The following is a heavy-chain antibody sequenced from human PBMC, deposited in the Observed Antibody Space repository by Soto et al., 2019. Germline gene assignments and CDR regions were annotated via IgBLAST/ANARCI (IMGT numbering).Heavy chain of an antibody. D-gene: IGHD4-17*01. CDR3: ARGIKYGAYSRWFDP. V-gene: IGHV1-8*01. CDR1: GYTFTSYD. CDR2: MNPNSGNT. Sequence: QVQLVQSGAEVKKPGASVKVSCKASGYTFTSYDINWVRQATGQGLEYLGWMNPNSGNTAYVQKFQGRVTMTWDTSITTAYMERGSLRSEDTAVYFCARGIKYGAYSRWFDPWGQGTLVTVSS. J-gene: IGHJ5*02.